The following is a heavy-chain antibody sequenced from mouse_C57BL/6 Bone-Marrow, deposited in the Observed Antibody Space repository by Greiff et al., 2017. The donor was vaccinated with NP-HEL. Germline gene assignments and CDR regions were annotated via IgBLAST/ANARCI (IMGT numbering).Heavy chain of an antibody. J-gene: IGHJ2*01. D-gene: IGHD2-3*01. CDR1: GFTFSDYY. CDR3: ARVYDGYFFFDY. Sequence: EVMLVESGGGLVQPGGSLKLSCAASGFTFSDYYMYWVRQTPEKRLEWVAYISNGGGSTYYPDTVKGRFTISRDNAKNTLYLQMSRLKSEDTAMYYCARVYDGYFFFDYWGQGTTLTVSS. CDR2: ISNGGGST. V-gene: IGHV5-12*01.